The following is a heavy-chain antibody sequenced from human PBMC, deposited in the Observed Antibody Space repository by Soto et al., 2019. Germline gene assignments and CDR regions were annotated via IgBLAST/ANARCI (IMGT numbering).Heavy chain of an antibody. D-gene: IGHD3-22*01. CDR2: ISWNSGSI. J-gene: IGHJ4*02. CDR3: AKDRAEYYYDSSGYYLYYFDY. V-gene: IGHV3-9*01. Sequence: GGSLRLSCAASGFTFDDYAMHWVRQAPGKGLEWVSGISWNSGSIGYADSVKGRFTISRDNAKNSLYLQMNSLRAEDTAVYYCAKDRAEYYYDSSGYYLYYFDYWGQGTLVTAPQ. CDR1: GFTFDDYA.